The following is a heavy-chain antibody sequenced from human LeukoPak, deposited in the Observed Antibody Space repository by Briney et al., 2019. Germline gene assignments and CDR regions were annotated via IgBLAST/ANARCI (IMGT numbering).Heavy chain of an antibody. CDR1: GGSIRSYY. D-gene: IGHD1-14*01. CDR3: ARATNVGYFHYYGLDV. Sequence: SETLFLTCTVSGGSIRSYYWSWIRQLPGKGLEWIGYIYDSGITNYNPSLESRVTISVDTSKNQFSLKLSSVTAADSAMYYCARATNVGYFHYYGLDVWGQGTTVTVSS. J-gene: IGHJ6*02. V-gene: IGHV4-59*01. CDR2: IYDSGIT.